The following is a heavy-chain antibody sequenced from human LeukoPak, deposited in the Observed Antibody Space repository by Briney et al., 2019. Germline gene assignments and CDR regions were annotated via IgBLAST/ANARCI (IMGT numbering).Heavy chain of an antibody. CDR3: ARGVKGSNAY. Sequence: PGGALRLSCGPPGFTFSTDSINSVRQAPGERLEWGSYISSSRNTIYYADSVKCRCTISRDNAKNSLYLQMNSLRAEDTAVYYCARGVKGSNAYWGQGTLVTVSS. CDR1: GFTFSTDS. CDR2: ISSSRNTI. J-gene: IGHJ4*02. D-gene: IGHD3-10*01. V-gene: IGHV3-48*01.